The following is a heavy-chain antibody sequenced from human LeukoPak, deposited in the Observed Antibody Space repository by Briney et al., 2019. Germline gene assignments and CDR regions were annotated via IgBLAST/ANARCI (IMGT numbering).Heavy chain of an antibody. D-gene: IGHD2-15*01. Sequence: SETLSLTCTVSGGSISSGGYYWSWIRQHPGKGLEWIGYIYYSGSTYYNPSLKSRVTISVDTSKNQFSLKLSSVTAADTAVYYCAGASYCSGGSCYSGNFDSWGQGTLVTVSS. V-gene: IGHV4-31*03. J-gene: IGHJ4*02. CDR1: GGSISSGGYY. CDR3: AGASYCSGGSCYSGNFDS. CDR2: IYYSGST.